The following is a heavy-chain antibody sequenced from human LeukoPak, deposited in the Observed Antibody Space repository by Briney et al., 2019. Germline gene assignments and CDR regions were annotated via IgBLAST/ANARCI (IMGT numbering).Heavy chain of an antibody. CDR3: ARTRNYYDSSGKFDY. D-gene: IGHD3-22*01. J-gene: IGHJ4*02. CDR2: IYPGDSHT. Sequence: GESLKISCKGSGYSFTSYWIGWVRQMPGKGLEWMGIIYPGDSHTRYSPSFQGQVTISADKSIYTAYLQWSSLKASDTAMYYCARTRNYYDSSGKFDYWGQGTLVTVSS. CDR1: GYSFTSYW. V-gene: IGHV5-51*01.